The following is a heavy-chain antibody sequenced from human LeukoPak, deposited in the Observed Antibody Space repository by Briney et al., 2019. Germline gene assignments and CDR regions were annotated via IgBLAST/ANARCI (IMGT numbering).Heavy chain of an antibody. Sequence: SETLSLTCTVSGGSISNYYWSWIRHPAGKGVEGFGRIYNSGSTNYTPSLKSRVTMSVDTSKTQYSLKLSSVTAAATAIYYCARNNVVVPAAHFGPWGQGILVTVSS. CDR3: ARNNVVVPAAHFGP. CDR2: IYNSGST. CDR1: GGSISNYY. J-gene: IGHJ5*02. D-gene: IGHD2-2*01. V-gene: IGHV4-4*07.